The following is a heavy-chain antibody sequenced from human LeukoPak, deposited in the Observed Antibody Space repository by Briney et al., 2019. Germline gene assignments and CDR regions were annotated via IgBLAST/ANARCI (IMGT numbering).Heavy chain of an antibody. J-gene: IGHJ4*02. CDR3: ARDDWEYSSGYSPMDY. CDR2: ISYDGSNK. V-gene: IGHV3-30-3*01. Sequence: GGSLRLSCAASGFTFSSYAMHWVRQAPGKGLEWVAVISYDGSNKYYAVSVKGRFTISRDNSKNTLYLQMNSLRAEDTAVYYCARDDWEYSSGYSPMDYWGQGTLVTVSS. CDR1: GFTFSSYA. D-gene: IGHD3-22*01.